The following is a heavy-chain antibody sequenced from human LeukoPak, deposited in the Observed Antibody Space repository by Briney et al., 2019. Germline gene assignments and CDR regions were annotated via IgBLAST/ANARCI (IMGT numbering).Heavy chain of an antibody. J-gene: IGHJ3*02. CDR3: ARGGEWLRSAFDI. CDR1: GFTFSSYA. Sequence: GRSLRLSCAASGFTFSSYAMHWVRQAPGKGLEWVAVISYDGSNKYYADSVKGRFTISRDNSKNTLYLQMNSLRAEDTAAYYCARGGEWLRSAFDIWGQGTMVTVSS. D-gene: IGHD5-12*01. V-gene: IGHV3-30-3*01. CDR2: ISYDGSNK.